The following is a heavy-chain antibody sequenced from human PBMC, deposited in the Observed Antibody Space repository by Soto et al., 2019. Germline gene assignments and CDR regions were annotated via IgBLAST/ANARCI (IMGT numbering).Heavy chain of an antibody. Sequence: GASVKVSCKASGDTFSSYAISWVRQAPGKGLEWMGKIIPTFGRTNYAQKFQGRLTISADDSTSTAYMELTSLESDDTAVYYCATDLESLIVVVPAAILDYWGQGTLVTVSS. J-gene: IGHJ4*02. CDR2: IIPTFGRT. CDR3: ATDLESLIVVVPAAILDY. CDR1: GDTFSSYA. D-gene: IGHD2-2*02. V-gene: IGHV1-69*13.